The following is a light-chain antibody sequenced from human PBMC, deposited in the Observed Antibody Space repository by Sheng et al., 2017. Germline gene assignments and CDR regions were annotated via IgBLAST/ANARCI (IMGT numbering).Light chain of an antibody. CDR3: QQNFNTPWT. Sequence: DIQMTQSPSSLSASVGDRVTITCRASQRISSYLNWYQQKPGKAPNLLIYAASSLQSGAPVRFSGSGSGTDFTLTISSLQPEDFATYYCQQNFNTPWTFGQGTKVE. CDR2: AAS. CDR1: QRISSY. J-gene: IGKJ1*01. V-gene: IGKV1-39*01.